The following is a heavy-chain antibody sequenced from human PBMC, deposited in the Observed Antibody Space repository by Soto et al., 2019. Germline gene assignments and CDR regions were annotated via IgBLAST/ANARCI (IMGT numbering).Heavy chain of an antibody. J-gene: IGHJ4*02. Sequence: LSLTCAVYGGSFSGYYWSWIRRPPGKGLEWIGEINHSGSTNYNPSLKSRVTISVDTSKNQFSLKLSSVTAADTAVYYCARRMIAAPYYFDYWGQGPLVTVSS. V-gene: IGHV4-34*01. D-gene: IGHD6-6*01. CDR3: ARRMIAAPYYFDY. CDR1: GGSFSGYY. CDR2: INHSGST.